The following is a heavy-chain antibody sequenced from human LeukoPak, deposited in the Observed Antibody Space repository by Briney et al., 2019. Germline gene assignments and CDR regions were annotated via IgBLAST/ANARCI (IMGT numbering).Heavy chain of an antibody. CDR2: ISAYNGNT. D-gene: IGHD3-9*01. J-gene: IGHJ6*02. Sequence: GASVKVSCKASGYTFTSYGISWVRQAPGQGLEWMGWISAYNGNTNYAQKLQGRVTMTTDTPTSTAYMELRSLRSDDTAVYYCARWWATRYFDWLSSPYYYGMDVWGQGTTVTVSS. V-gene: IGHV1-18*01. CDR3: ARWWATRYFDWLSSPYYYGMDV. CDR1: GYTFTSYG.